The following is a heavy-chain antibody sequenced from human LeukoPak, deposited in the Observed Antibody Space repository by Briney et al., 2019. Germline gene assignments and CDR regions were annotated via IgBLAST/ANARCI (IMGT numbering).Heavy chain of an antibody. D-gene: IGHD2-2*01. J-gene: IGHJ4*02. CDR2: IIGGAGGT. CDR1: GFTFSSYA. V-gene: IGHV3-23*01. Sequence: GGSLRLSCAASGFTFSSYAMNWVRQAPGKGLEWVSGIIGGAGGTYYADSVKGRFTISRDNAKNTLYLQMNSLRAEDTAVYYCAHGSMYQLDYWGQGTLVTVSS. CDR3: AHGSMYQLDY.